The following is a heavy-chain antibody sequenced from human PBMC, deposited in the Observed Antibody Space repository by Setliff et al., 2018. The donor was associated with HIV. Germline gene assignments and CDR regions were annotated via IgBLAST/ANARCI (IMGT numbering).Heavy chain of an antibody. V-gene: IGHV1-69*13. CDR3: ATGRHYYDSSDYPANPLDV. CDR2: IIPIFNTG. CDR1: GGIFINSA. J-gene: IGHJ3*01. Sequence: SVKVSCKASGGIFINSAFSWVRQAPGQGLEWMGSIIPIFNTGNYAQKFQNRVTITADESTSTTYMELSSLRSEDTAVYFCATGRHYYDSSDYPANPLDVWGQGTMVTVSS. D-gene: IGHD3-22*01.